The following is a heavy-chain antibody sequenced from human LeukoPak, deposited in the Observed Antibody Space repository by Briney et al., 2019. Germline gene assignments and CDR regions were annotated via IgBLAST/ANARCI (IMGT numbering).Heavy chain of an antibody. CDR1: GYTFTGYY. CDR3: ARWRYSSGWSDFDY. Sequence: ASVKVSCKASGYTFTGYYMHWVRQAPGQGLEWMGWINPNSGGTNYAQKFQGRVTMTRDTSISTAYMELSRLRSDDTAVYYCARWRYSSGWSDFDYWGQGTLVTVSS. D-gene: IGHD6-19*01. J-gene: IGHJ4*02. V-gene: IGHV1-2*02. CDR2: INPNSGGT.